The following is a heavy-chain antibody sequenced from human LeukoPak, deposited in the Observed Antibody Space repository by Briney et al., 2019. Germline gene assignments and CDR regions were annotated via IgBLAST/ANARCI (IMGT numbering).Heavy chain of an antibody. Sequence: ASVKVSCKASGYTFTTYAIHWVRQAPGQRLEWMGWINPGIDNTKYSQKFQGRLTITRDTSASAAYMELSKLRSRDTAVYYCARYHGDYSYFDYWGHGTLVTVSS. V-gene: IGHV1-3*01. J-gene: IGHJ4*01. CDR3: ARYHGDYSYFDY. CDR2: INPGIDNT. CDR1: GYTFTTYA. D-gene: IGHD4-17*01.